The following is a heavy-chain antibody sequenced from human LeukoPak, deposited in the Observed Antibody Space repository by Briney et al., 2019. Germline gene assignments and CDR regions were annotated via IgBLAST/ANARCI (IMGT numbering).Heavy chain of an antibody. Sequence: GESLKISCKGSGYSFTSYWIGWVRQMPGKGLELMGIIYPGDSDTRYSPSFQGQVTISADKSISTAYLQWSSLKASDTAMYYCARHGCSSTSCYDDYYYYMDAWGKGTTVTVSS. J-gene: IGHJ6*03. CDR2: IYPGDSDT. V-gene: IGHV5-51*01. CDR3: ARHGCSSTSCYDDYYYYMDA. CDR1: GYSFTSYW. D-gene: IGHD2-2*01.